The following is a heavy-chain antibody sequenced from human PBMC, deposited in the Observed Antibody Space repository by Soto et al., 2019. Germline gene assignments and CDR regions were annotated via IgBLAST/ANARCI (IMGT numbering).Heavy chain of an antibody. CDR1: GGSIRSGGYF. Sequence: QVQLEASGPGLVKPSQTVSLTCSVSGGSIRSGGYFWTWIRQHPGKGLEYIGHICSTGSTYYIPSLRRRLTMSLDTSKNQFSLNLTSVTAADTALYFCARLNSGLYQSFDSWGQGALVTVSS. V-gene: IGHV4-31*03. D-gene: IGHD2-8*01. CDR2: ICSTGST. J-gene: IGHJ4*02. CDR3: ARLNSGLYQSFDS.